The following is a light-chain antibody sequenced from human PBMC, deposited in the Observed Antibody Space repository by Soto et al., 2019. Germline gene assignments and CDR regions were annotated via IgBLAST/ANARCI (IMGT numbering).Light chain of an antibody. CDR2: DNN. CDR3: GTWDYSVSAVV. Sequence: QSVLTQPPSVSAAPGQKVTISCSGSSSNIGNNYVSWYQQLPGTAPKLLIYDNNKRPSGIPDRFSGSKSGTSATLGITGLQTGDEADYYCGTWDYSVSAVVFGGGTKLTVL. J-gene: IGLJ2*01. V-gene: IGLV1-51*01. CDR1: SSNIGNNY.